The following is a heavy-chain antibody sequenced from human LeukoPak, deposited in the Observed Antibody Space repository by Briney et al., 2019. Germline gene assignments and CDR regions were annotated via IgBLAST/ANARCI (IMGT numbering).Heavy chain of an antibody. D-gene: IGHD6-6*01. CDR3: AREKPTISSSHSDDAFDI. Sequence: ASVKVSCKASGYTFTSYYMHWVRQAPGQGLEWMGIINPSGGSTSYAQKFQGRVTMTRDTSTSTVYMELSSLRSEDTAVYYCAREKPTISSSHSDDAFDIWGQGTMVTVSS. V-gene: IGHV1-46*01. CDR2: INPSGGST. CDR1: GYTFTSYY. J-gene: IGHJ3*02.